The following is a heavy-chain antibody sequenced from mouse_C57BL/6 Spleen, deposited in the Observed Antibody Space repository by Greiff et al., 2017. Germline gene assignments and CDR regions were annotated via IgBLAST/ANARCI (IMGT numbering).Heavy chain of an antibody. J-gene: IGHJ1*03. CDR3: ARKGFYYGSSKSYFDV. D-gene: IGHD1-1*01. V-gene: IGHV1-20*01. CDR1: GYSFTGYF. Sequence: VQLQQSGPELVKPGDSVKISCKASGYSFTGYFMNWVMQSHGKSLEWIGRINPYNGDTFYNQKFKGKATLTVDKSSSTAHMELRSLTSEGSAVYYCARKGFYYGSSKSYFDVWGTGTTGTVSS. CDR2: INPYNGDT.